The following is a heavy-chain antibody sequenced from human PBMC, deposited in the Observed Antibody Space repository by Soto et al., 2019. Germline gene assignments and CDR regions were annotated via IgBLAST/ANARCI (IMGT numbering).Heavy chain of an antibody. D-gene: IGHD1-1*01. V-gene: IGHV3-9*01. Sequence: PGGSLRLSCAASGFTFDDYAMYWVRQTPGKGLEWVSGISGNSGNIGYADSVKGRFTISRDNAKNSLYLQMDSLRAEDSGLYYCAKDIGNQIQPDHWGHGTLVTVSS. CDR3: AKDIGNQIQPDH. CDR1: GFTFDDYA. CDR2: ISGNSGNI. J-gene: IGHJ4*01.